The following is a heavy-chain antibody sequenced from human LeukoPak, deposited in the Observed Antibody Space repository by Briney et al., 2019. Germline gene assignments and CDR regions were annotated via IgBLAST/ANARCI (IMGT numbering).Heavy chain of an antibody. CDR2: FSGSGGST. Sequence: GGSLRLSCAASGFTFSTYAMSWVRQAPGKGLEWVSTFSGSGGSTYYADSVKGRFTISRDNSKNTLYLQMNSLRAEDTAVYYCASEYYYDSSGYFWDWGQGTLVTVSS. V-gene: IGHV3-23*01. CDR3: ASEYYYDSSGYFWD. CDR1: GFTFSTYA. D-gene: IGHD3-22*01. J-gene: IGHJ4*02.